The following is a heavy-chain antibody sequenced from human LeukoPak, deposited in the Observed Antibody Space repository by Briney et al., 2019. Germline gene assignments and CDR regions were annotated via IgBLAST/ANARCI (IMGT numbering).Heavy chain of an antibody. J-gene: IGHJ4*02. CDR1: RFTFSSYW. D-gene: IGHD6-19*01. CDR3: ARDIAVAAIGDY. CDR2: IKQDGSEK. V-gene: IGHV3-7*01. Sequence: GGSLRLSCAASRFTFSSYWMSWVRQAPGKGLEWVANIKQDGSEKYYVDSVKGRFTISRDNAKNSLYLQMNSLRAEDTAVYYCARDIAVAAIGDYWGQGTLVTVSS.